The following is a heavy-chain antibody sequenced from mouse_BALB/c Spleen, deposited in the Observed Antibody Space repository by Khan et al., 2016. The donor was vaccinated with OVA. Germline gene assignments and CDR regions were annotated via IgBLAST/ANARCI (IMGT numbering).Heavy chain of an antibody. Sequence: QVHVKQSGAELARPGASVKMSCKASGYTFTSYTIHWIKERPGQGLEWIGNINPSNGYTNYNQKFKDKATLTTDKSSTTAYLQLSSLTSDDSAVYNCVRDGAYHRNDGWFAYWGQGTLVTVSA. CDR3: VRDGAYHRNDGWFAY. J-gene: IGHJ3*01. CDR2: INPSNGYT. V-gene: IGHV1-4*01. CDR1: GYTFTSYT. D-gene: IGHD2-14*01.